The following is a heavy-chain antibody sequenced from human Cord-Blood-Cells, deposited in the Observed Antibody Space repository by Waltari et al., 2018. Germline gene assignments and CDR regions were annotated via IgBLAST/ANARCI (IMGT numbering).Heavy chain of an antibody. J-gene: IGHJ3*02. D-gene: IGHD6-6*01. CDR3: ARDQEAAQAFDI. V-gene: IGHV1-69*01. CDR2: IIPSFGTA. Sequence: QVQLVQSGAEVKKPGSSVKVSCKASGGTFSSYAISWVRQAPGQGLEWMGGIIPSFGTANYAQKFQGRVTITADESTSTAYMELSSLRSEETAVYDWARDQEAAQAFDIWGQGTMVTVSS. CDR1: GGTFSSYA.